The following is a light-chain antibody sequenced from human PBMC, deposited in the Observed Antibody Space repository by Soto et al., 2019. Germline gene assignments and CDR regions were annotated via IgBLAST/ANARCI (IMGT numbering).Light chain of an antibody. CDR2: DVT. V-gene: IGLV2-11*01. CDR1: SSDVACYRY. CDR3: CSYAGSHTKYV. J-gene: IGLJ1*01. Sequence: QSALDQPRSVSGSPGQSVTSSCTGTSSDVACYRYVSWYQQHPGKAPKVIIYDVTQRPSGVPDRFSGSKSGNAASLTISGLQAEDEADYYCCSYAGSHTKYVFGNGTKVTVL.